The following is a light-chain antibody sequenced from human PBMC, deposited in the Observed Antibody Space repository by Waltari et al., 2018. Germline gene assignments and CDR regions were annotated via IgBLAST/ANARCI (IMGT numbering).Light chain of an antibody. Sequence: DIQMTQSPSSLSAFVGDRVNITCRASQSISSYLNWYQQKPGKAPNFLIYGASNLQSGVPSRFSGSGSGTDFTLTISSLQLEDFATYSCQQSHSIPWTFGQGTKVEI. V-gene: IGKV1-39*01. CDR3: QQSHSIPWT. J-gene: IGKJ1*01. CDR1: QSISSY. CDR2: GAS.